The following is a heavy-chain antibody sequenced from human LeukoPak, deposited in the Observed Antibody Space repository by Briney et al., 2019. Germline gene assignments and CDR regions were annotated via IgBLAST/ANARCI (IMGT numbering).Heavy chain of an antibody. CDR1: GFTFSSYG. Sequence: PGGSLRLSCAASGFTFSSYGMHWVRQAPGKGLEWVAFIRYDGSNKYYADSVKGRFTISRDNSKNTLYLQMNSLRAEDTAVYYCRFYYDSIVLHTFDYWGQGTLVTVSS. V-gene: IGHV3-30*02. J-gene: IGHJ4*02. CDR3: RFYYDSIVLHTFDY. CDR2: IRYDGSNK. D-gene: IGHD3-22*01.